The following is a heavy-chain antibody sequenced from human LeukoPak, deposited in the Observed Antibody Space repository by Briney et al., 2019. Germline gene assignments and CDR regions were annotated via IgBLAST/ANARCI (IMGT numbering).Heavy chain of an antibody. CDR2: INHSGST. D-gene: IGHD3-22*01. Sequence: SSETLSLTCAVSGGSFSDYYWTWIRQPPGKGLEWVGEINHSGSTNYNPSLKSRVTIFVDTSKSQFSLKLNSVTAADTAVYYCARGYYYDSSGYYLGYWGQGNLVTVSS. J-gene: IGHJ4*02. CDR3: ARGYYYDSSGYYLGY. CDR1: GGSFSDYY. V-gene: IGHV4-34*01.